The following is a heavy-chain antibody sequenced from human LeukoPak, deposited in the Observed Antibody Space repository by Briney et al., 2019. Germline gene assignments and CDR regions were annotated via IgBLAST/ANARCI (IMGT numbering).Heavy chain of an antibody. J-gene: IGHJ4*02. Sequence: PGGSLSLSCTVSGFTVSSNSMSWARQAPGRGLEGVSFIYSDNTHYSDSVKRRFTISRDNSKNTLYLQMNSRRAEDTAVYYCARRAGAYSHPYDYWGQGTLVTVPS. CDR3: ARRAGAYSHPYDY. D-gene: IGHD4/OR15-4a*01. CDR1: GFTVSSNS. V-gene: IGHV3-53*01. CDR2: IYSDNT.